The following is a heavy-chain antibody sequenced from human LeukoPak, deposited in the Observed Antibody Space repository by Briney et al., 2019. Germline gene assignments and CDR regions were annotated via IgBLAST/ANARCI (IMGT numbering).Heavy chain of an antibody. Sequence: GGSLRLSCAASGFTFDDYAMHWVRQAPGKGLEWVSAISGNGGSTYYADSVKGRFTISRDNSKNTLYLQMNSLRAEDTAVYYCANLAVADAFDIWGQGTMVTVSS. CDR1: GFTFDDYA. J-gene: IGHJ3*02. V-gene: IGHV3-23*01. D-gene: IGHD6-19*01. CDR3: ANLAVADAFDI. CDR2: ISGNGGST.